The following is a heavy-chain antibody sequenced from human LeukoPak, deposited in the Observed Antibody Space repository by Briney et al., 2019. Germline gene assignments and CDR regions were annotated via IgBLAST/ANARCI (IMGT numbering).Heavy chain of an antibody. V-gene: IGHV1-18*01. Sequence: GASVKVSCKASGYTFTSYDISWVRQAPGQGLEWMGWVSAYNGNTNYAQKLQGRVTMTTDTSTSTAYMELRSLRSDDTAVYYCARAAITMIVVAIGPDYWGQGTLVTVSS. D-gene: IGHD3-22*01. CDR3: ARAAITMIVVAIGPDY. CDR2: VSAYNGNT. J-gene: IGHJ4*02. CDR1: GYTFTSYD.